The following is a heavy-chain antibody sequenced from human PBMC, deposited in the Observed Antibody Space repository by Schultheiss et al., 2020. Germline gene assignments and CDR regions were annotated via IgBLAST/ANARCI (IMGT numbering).Heavy chain of an antibody. CDR3: AHRHAPAVALFDY. D-gene: IGHD6-19*01. CDR2: IFSNDEN. CDR1: GFSLSNARMG. J-gene: IGHJ4*02. Sequence: SGPTLVKPTETLTLTCTVSGFSLSNARMGVSWIRQPPGKALEWLAHIFSNDENSYSTSLKSRLTITKDTSKNQVVLTMTNMDPVDTATYYCAHRHAPAVALFDYWGQGTLVNV. V-gene: IGHV2-26*01.